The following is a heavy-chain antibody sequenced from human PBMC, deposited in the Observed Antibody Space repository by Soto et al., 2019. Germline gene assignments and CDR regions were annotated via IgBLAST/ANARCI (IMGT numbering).Heavy chain of an antibody. D-gene: IGHD3-10*01. J-gene: IGHJ4*02. V-gene: IGHV4-59*01. CDR1: GGSISSYY. CDR3: ARERYGYFDY. CDR2: IYYSGST. Sequence: SETLSLTCTVSGGSISSYYWSWIRQPPGKGLEWIGYIYYSGSTNYNPSLKSRVTISVDTSKNQFSLKLSSVTAADTAVYYCARERYGYFDYWGQGTLVTVSS.